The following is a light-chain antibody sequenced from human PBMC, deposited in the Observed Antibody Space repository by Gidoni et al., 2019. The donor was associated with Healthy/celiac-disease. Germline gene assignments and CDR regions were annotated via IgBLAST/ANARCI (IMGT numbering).Light chain of an antibody. Sequence: ELVLTQSPGTLSLSPGERDTLSCRASQSISSSYLAWYQQKPGQAPRLLTYGASSRATGIPDRFSGSGSGTDFTLTISRLEPEDFAVYYCQQYGSSPKTFGQGTKVEIK. CDR3: QQYGSSPKT. J-gene: IGKJ1*01. CDR1: QSISSSY. CDR2: GAS. V-gene: IGKV3-20*01.